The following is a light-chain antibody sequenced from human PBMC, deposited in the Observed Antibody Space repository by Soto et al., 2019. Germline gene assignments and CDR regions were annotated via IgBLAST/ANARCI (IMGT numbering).Light chain of an antibody. CDR2: EAT. CDR3: CSYAGGSTLV. V-gene: IGLV2-23*01. CDR1: SSDIGTYNL. J-gene: IGLJ3*02. Sequence: QSVLTQPASVSGSPGQSITISCTGTSSDIGTYNLVSWYQHHPGNAPKLMIYEATKRPSEVSSRFSGSKSGNTASLTISGLQTEDEADYYCCSYAGGSTLVFGGGTKLTVL.